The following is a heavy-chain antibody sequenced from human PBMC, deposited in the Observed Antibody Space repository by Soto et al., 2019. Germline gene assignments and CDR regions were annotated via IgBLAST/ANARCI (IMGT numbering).Heavy chain of an antibody. V-gene: IGHV1-18*01. CDR2: ISAYNGNT. CDR1: GYTFTSYG. D-gene: IGHD3-10*01. Sequence: QVQLVQSGAEVKKPGASVKVSCKASGYTFTSYGISWVRQAPGQGLEWMGWISAYNGNTNYAQKLQGRVTMTTDTSTSTADMELRSLRSDDTAVYYCARDISPELMVRGVVDYWGQGTLVTVSS. CDR3: ARDISPELMVRGVVDY. J-gene: IGHJ4*02.